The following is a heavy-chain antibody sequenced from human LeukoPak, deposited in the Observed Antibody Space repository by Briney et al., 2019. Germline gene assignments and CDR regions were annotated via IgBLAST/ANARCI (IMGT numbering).Heavy chain of an antibody. V-gene: IGHV3-23*01. CDR3: AKAAEKSRSGLWGYSSGWYVIGY. D-gene: IGHD6-19*01. CDR2: ISGSGGST. Sequence: PGGSLRLSCAASGFTFSSYAMSWVRQAPGKGLEWVSAISGSGGSTYYADSVKGRFTISRDNSKNTLYLQMNSLRAEDTAVYYCAKAAEKSRSGLWGYSSGWYVIGYWGQGTLVTVSS. J-gene: IGHJ4*02. CDR1: GFTFSSYA.